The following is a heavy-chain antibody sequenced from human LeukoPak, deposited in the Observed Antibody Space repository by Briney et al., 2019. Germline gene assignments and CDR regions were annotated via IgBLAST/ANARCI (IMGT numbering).Heavy chain of an antibody. J-gene: IGHJ3*02. CDR1: GFTFSSYS. Sequence: GGSLRLSCAASGFTFSSYSMNWVRHAPGKGLEWVSSISSSSSYIYYTDSVKGRFTISRDNAKNSLYLQMNSLRAEDTAVYYCARDKARKGSGSLGAFDIWGQGTMVTVSS. CDR2: ISSSSSYI. CDR3: ARDKARKGSGSLGAFDI. D-gene: IGHD3-10*01. V-gene: IGHV3-21*01.